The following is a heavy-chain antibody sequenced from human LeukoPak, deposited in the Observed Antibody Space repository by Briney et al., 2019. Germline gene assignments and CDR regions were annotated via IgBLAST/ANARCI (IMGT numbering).Heavy chain of an antibody. D-gene: IGHD2-2*02. CDR3: ARDRYCSSTSCYRGCDY. Sequence: PGGSLRLSCAASGFTVSSNYMSWVRQAPGKGLEWVSVIYSGGSTYYADSVKGRFTISRDNSKNTLYLQMNSLRAEDTAVYYCARDRYCSSTSCYRGCDYWGQGTTVTVSS. J-gene: IGHJ4*03. V-gene: IGHV3-66*02. CDR2: IYSGGST. CDR1: GFTVSSNY.